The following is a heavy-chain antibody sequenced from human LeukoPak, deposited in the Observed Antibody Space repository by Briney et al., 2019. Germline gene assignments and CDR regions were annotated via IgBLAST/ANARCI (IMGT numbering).Heavy chain of an antibody. CDR1: GVSVSSGTYY. CDR3: ARDSLITAAGLVGMDV. Sequence: SETLSLTCTVSGVSVSSGTYYWSWIRQPPGKGLEWIGYIYYSGSTKYNPSLKSRVTISVDTSKNQFSLKLYSVTAADTAVYYCARDSLITAAGLVGMDVWGQGTTVTVSS. J-gene: IGHJ6*02. V-gene: IGHV4-61*01. D-gene: IGHD6-13*01. CDR2: IYYSGST.